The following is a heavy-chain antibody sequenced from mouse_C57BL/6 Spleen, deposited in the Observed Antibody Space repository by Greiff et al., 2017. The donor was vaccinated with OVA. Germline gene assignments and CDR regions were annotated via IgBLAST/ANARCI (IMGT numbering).Heavy chain of an antibody. D-gene: IGHD1-1*01. CDR1: GFTFSDYG. Sequence: EVQRVESGGGLVKPGGSLKLSCAASGFTFSDYGMHWVRQAPEKGLEWVAYISSGSSTIYYADTVKGRFTISRDNAKNTLFLQMTSLRSEDTAMYYWARGPFYYGSSYGYFDVWGTGTTVTVSS. V-gene: IGHV5-17*01. J-gene: IGHJ1*03. CDR2: ISSGSSTI. CDR3: ARGPFYYGSSYGYFDV.